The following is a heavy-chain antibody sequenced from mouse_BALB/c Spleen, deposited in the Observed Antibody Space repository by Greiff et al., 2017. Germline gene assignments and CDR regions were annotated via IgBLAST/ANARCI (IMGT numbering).Heavy chain of an antibody. CDR2: ISTYYGDA. Sequence: QVQLQQSGAELVRPGVSVKISCKGSGYTFTDYAMHWVKQSHAKSLEWIGVISTYYGDASYNQKFKGKATMTVDKSSSTAYMELARLTSEDSAIYYCARGPYGKPYFDVWGAGTTVTVSS. CDR3: ARGPYGKPYFDV. J-gene: IGHJ1*01. CDR1: GYTFTDYA. D-gene: IGHD2-1*01. V-gene: IGHV1S137*01.